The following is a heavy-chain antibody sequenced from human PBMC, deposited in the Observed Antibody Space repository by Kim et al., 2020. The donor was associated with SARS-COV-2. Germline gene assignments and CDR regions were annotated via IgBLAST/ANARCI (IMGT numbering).Heavy chain of an antibody. J-gene: IGHJ6*02. CDR3: ARDDYDFWSGYLSYYGMDV. V-gene: IGHV1-3*04. CDR1: GYTFTSYA. D-gene: IGHD3-3*01. Sequence: ASVKVSCKASGYTFTSYAMHWVRQAPGQRLEWMGWINTGNGNTKYSQRFQGRVTVTRDTSASTVYMELSSLRSEDTAVYYCARDDYDFWSGYLSYYGMDVWGQGTTVTVSS. CDR2: INTGNGNT.